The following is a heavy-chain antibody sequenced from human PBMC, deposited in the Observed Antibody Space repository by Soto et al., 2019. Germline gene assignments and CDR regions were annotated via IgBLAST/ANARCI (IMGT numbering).Heavy chain of an antibody. CDR2: ISSSSSSYI. J-gene: IGHJ4*02. V-gene: IGHV3-21*01. CDR3: AREREIGQLVDY. Sequence: GGSLRLSCAASGFTFSSYSMNWVRQAPGKGLEWVSSISSSSSSYIYYADSVKGRFTISRDNAKNSLYLQMNSLRAEDTAVYYCAREREIGQLVDYWGQGTLVTVSS. CDR1: GFTFSSYS. D-gene: IGHD6-6*01.